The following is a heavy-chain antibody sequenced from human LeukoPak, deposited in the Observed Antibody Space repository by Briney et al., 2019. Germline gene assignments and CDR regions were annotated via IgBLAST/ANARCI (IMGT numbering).Heavy chain of an antibody. CDR1: DFPVSDNY. J-gene: IGHJ4*02. CDR2: ISNDGVT. D-gene: IGHD3-10*01. CDR3: GGSVSYYTPSYY. Sequence: PGGSLRLSCAASDFPVSDNYMSWVRQAPGRGLEWVSVISNDGVTDYADSVKGRFTISRDDSNDTVFLQMSSLRPEDTAVYYCGGSVSYYTPSYYWGQGTLVTVSS. V-gene: IGHV3-53*01.